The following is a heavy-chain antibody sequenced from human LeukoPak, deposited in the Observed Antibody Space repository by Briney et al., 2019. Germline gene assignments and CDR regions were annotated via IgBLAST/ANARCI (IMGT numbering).Heavy chain of an antibody. Sequence: GGSLRLSCAASGFTFSSYSMNWVRQAPGKGLEWVSSISSSSSYIYYADSVKGRFTISRDNAKNSLYLQMNSLRAEDTAVYYCARGTDTAINSGDFDYWGQGTLVTVSS. CDR2: ISSSSSYI. CDR3: ARGTDTAINSGDFDY. D-gene: IGHD5-18*01. J-gene: IGHJ4*02. V-gene: IGHV3-21*01. CDR1: GFTFSSYS.